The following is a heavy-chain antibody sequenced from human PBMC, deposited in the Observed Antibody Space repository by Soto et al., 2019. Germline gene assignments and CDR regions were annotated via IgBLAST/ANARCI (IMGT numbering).Heavy chain of an antibody. D-gene: IGHD5-12*01. Sequence: ASVKVSCKASGYTFTSYYMHWVRQAPGQGLEWMGRINPNGGGTSYAQKFQGWVTMTRDTSISTAYMELSRLRSDDTAVYYCARARGGYDTASTYYFDYWGQGTLVTVSS. CDR2: INPNGGGT. V-gene: IGHV1-2*04. CDR3: ARARGGYDTASTYYFDY. J-gene: IGHJ4*02. CDR1: GYTFTSYY.